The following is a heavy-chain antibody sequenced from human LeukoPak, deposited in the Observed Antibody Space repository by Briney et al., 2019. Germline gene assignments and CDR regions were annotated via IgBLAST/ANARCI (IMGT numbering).Heavy chain of an antibody. Sequence: ASVKVSCKASGYTFTGYYIHWVRQAPGQGLEWMGWINPNSGGTNYAQKFQGRVTMTRDTSISTAYMELSRLRSDDTAVYYCARDNYGSGSYYPSGEYFQHWGQGTLVTVSS. CDR3: ARDNYGSGSYYPSGEYFQH. V-gene: IGHV1-2*02. CDR1: GYTFTGYY. J-gene: IGHJ1*01. CDR2: INPNSGGT. D-gene: IGHD3-10*01.